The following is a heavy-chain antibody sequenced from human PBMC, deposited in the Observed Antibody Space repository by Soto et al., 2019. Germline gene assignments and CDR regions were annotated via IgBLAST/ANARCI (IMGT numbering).Heavy chain of an antibody. CDR3: ARIEGGRIAVLPAATNRRKNWFAP. V-gene: IGHV4-34*01. CDR2: INHRGTT. D-gene: IGHD2-2*01. J-gene: IGHJ5*02. Sequence: PSETLSLTCAFYVESLIGGSYWSWIRQPPGRGLEWVGEINHRGTTTYIPSLKSRVTISVDTSKNQFSLHLKSVTAADTAVYYCARIEGGRIAVLPAATNRRKNWFAPWGQGTLVIVSS. CDR1: VESLIGGSY.